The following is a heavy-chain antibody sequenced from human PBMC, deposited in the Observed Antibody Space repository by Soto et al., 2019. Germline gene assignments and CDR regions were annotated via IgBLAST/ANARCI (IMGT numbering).Heavy chain of an antibody. J-gene: IGHJ6*02. CDR1: GGPISSYY. CDR2: IYYSGST. CDR3: ARGAGGYCRGGSCHPVGVYYYYGMNV. D-gene: IGHD2-15*01. Sequence: SETLSLTCTVSGGPISSYYWSWIRQPPGKGLEWIGYIYYSGSTNYNPSLKSRVTISVDTSKNQFSLKLSSVTAADTAVYYCARGAGGYCRGGSCHPVGVYYYYGMNVWGQETTVTVS. V-gene: IGHV4-59*12.